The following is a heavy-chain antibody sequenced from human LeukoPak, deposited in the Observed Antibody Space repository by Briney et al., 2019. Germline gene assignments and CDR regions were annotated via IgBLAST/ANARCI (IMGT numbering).Heavy chain of an antibody. D-gene: IGHD3-10*02. Sequence: PGGSLRLSCAASGFTFSSYWMHWVRQAPGKGLVWVSRINSDSDGSSTSYADSVKGRFTISRDNAKNSLYLQMNSLRAEDTAVYYCAELGITMIGGVWGKGTTVTISS. CDR1: GFTFSSYW. V-gene: IGHV3-74*01. CDR2: INSDSDGSST. J-gene: IGHJ6*04. CDR3: AELGITMIGGV.